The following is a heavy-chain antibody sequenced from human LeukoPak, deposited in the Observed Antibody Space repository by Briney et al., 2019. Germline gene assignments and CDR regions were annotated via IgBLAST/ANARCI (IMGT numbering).Heavy chain of an antibody. D-gene: IGHD2-2*01. CDR2: IYHSGST. V-gene: IGHV4-38-2*02. J-gene: IGHJ4*01. Sequence: SETLSLTCAVSGYSISNGYYWGWIRQPPGKGLEWIGSIYHSGSTYYNPSLKSRVTISVDTSENESSLKLSSVTAADTAMYYCAREICSSTSCYEGFDFWAHGTLVTVSS. CDR3: AREICSSTSCYEGFDF. CDR1: GYSISNGYY.